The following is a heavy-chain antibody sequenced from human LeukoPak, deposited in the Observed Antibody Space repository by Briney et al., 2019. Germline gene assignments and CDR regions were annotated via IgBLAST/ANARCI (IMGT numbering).Heavy chain of an antibody. Sequence: GGSLRLSCAASGFIFSRYTINWVRQAPGKGLEWVSSIWSDSAEIHYADSVKGRFTISRDNAKNSLYLQMNSLRAEDSAVYYCAREVGTPQAFDIWGQGTMVTVSS. CDR1: GFIFSRYT. CDR2: IWSDSAEI. D-gene: IGHD1-26*01. CDR3: AREVGTPQAFDI. J-gene: IGHJ3*02. V-gene: IGHV3-21*01.